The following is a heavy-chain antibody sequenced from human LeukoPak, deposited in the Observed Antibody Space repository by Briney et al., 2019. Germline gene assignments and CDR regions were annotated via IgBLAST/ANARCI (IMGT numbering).Heavy chain of an antibody. CDR2: FYSSGST. CDR1: RGSISGYY. Sequence: PSETLSLTCTVSRGSISGYYWSWIRQPAGKGLEWIGRFYSSGSTNYNPAFNSRVTMSEDTSRNQVSLKLTSVTAADTAVYYCAREAKTWVGDLPYHHYYMDVWGTGTTVTIS. D-gene: IGHD3-10*01. V-gene: IGHV4-4*07. J-gene: IGHJ6*03. CDR3: AREAKTWVGDLPYHHYYMDV.